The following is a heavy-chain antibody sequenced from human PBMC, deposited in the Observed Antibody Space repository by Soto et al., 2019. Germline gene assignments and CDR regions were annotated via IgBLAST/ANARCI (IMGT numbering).Heavy chain of an antibody. D-gene: IGHD2-2*01. CDR3: ATLVIVPAARSDYYMDD. CDR1: GVSISKSSYY. Sequence: QLQMEESGPGLVKPSETLSLSCTVSGVSISKSSYYWGWIRQPPGRGLEWIGSIHSSGSTSYTPSLENRVTMSVDTSKNQCSLMLNSVTAADTAVYYCATLVIVPAARSDYYMDDWGKGATVTVSS. J-gene: IGHJ6*03. CDR2: IHSSGST. V-gene: IGHV4-39*01.